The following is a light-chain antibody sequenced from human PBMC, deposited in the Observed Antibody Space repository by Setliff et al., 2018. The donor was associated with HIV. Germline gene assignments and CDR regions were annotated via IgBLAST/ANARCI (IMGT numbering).Light chain of an antibody. Sequence: QSALTQPASVSGPPGQSITISCTGTGTDVGYYDPVSWYQQHPGKAPKFLMFEVNKRPTGVSDRFSGSKSGNTASLTISGLQAEDEAVYYCCSYAGFDTYVFGSGTKVTVL. J-gene: IGLJ1*01. CDR1: GTDVGYYDP. V-gene: IGLV2-23*02. CDR2: EVN. CDR3: CSYAGFDTYV.